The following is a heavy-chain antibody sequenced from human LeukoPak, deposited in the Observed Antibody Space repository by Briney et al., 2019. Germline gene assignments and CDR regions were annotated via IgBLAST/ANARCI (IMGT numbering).Heavy chain of an antibody. Sequence: PGGSLRLSCAASGFTFSSYAMSWVRQAPGEGLEWVSVIYSGGSTYYADSVKGRFTISRDNSKNTLYLQMNSLRAEDTAVYYCASMGSMLFESIADAFDIWGQGTMVTVSS. D-gene: IGHD2-8*01. CDR1: GFTFSSYA. CDR2: IYSGGST. CDR3: ASMGSMLFESIADAFDI. V-gene: IGHV3-53*01. J-gene: IGHJ3*02.